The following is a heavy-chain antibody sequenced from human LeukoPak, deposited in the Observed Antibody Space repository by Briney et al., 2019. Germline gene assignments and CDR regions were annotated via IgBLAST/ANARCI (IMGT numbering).Heavy chain of an antibody. V-gene: IGHV1-2*02. CDR3: ARDFEFGESDAFDI. D-gene: IGHD3-10*01. CDR2: INPNSGGT. CDR1: GYTFTGYY. J-gene: IGHJ3*02. Sequence: ASVKVSCKTSGYTFTGYYMHWVRQAPGQGLEWMGWINPNSGGTKYAQKFQGRVTMTRDTSFSTAYMELSRLRSDDTAVYYCARDFEFGESDAFDIWGQGTMVTVSS.